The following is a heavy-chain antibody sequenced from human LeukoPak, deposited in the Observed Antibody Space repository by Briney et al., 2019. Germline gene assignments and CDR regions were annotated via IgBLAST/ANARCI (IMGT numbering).Heavy chain of an antibody. J-gene: IGHJ5*01. CDR3: ARDSYYYDSSGYSSITPDS. D-gene: IGHD3-22*01. CDR2: IYTSGST. V-gene: IGHV4-4*07. CDR1: GGSISSYY. Sequence: SETLSLTCTVSGGSISSYYWSWIRQPAGKGLEWIGRIYTSGSTNYNPSLKSRVTMSVDTSKDQFSLKLNSVTAADTAVYYCARDSYYYDSSGYSSITPDSWGQGTLVTVSS.